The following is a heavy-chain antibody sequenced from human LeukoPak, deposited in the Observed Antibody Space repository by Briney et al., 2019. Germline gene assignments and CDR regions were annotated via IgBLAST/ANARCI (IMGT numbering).Heavy chain of an antibody. V-gene: IGHV4-39*01. Sequence: SETQSLTCTVSGGSISSSSYYWGWIRQPPGKGLEWIGSIYYSGSTYYNPSLKSRVTISVDTSKNQFPLKLSSVTAADPAVYYCARQREYYGSGRGYFDYWGQGTLVTVSS. J-gene: IGHJ4*02. CDR2: IYYSGST. CDR1: GGSISSSSYY. CDR3: ARQREYYGSGRGYFDY. D-gene: IGHD3-10*01.